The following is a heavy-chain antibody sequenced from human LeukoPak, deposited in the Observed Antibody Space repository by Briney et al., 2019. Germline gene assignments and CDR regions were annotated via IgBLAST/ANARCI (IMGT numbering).Heavy chain of an antibody. D-gene: IGHD3-10*01. CDR1: GFTVSTNY. CDR2: LSSGGST. V-gene: IGHV3-53*01. J-gene: IGHJ6*02. CDR3: ASTAYNSGSYFYYYGMDV. Sequence: GGSLRLSCAASGFTVSTNYMSWVRQAPGRGLEWVSVLSSGGSTYYADSVKGRFTISRDNSKNTLYLQMNSLRAEDTAVYYCASTAYNSGSYFYYYGMDVWGQRTTVTVSS.